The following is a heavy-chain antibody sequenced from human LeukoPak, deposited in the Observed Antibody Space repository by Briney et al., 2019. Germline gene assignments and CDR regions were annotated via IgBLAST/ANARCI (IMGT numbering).Heavy chain of an antibody. V-gene: IGHV3-21*01. D-gene: IGHD6-13*01. Sequence: GGSLKLSCAASGFTFSGSAMHWVRQASGKGLEWVSSISSSSSYIYYADSVKGRFTISRDNAKNSLYLQMNSLRAEDTAEYYCARELVQEGGGFDIWGQGTMVTVSS. J-gene: IGHJ3*02. CDR1: GFTFSGSA. CDR2: ISSSSSYI. CDR3: ARELVQEGGGFDI.